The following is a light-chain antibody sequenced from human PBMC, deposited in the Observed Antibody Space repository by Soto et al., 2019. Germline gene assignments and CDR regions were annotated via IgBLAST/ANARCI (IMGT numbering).Light chain of an antibody. V-gene: IGKV3-15*01. CDR1: QSVSSN. CDR2: GAS. J-gene: IGKJ1*01. CDR3: QQYNNWPST. Sequence: EIVMTQSPATLSVSPGERATLSCRASQSVSSNLAWYQQKPGQAPRLLIYGASTRATGIPARFSGSGSGTEVPLTISSLQSEDFAVYYCQQYNNWPSTFGQGTKVEIK.